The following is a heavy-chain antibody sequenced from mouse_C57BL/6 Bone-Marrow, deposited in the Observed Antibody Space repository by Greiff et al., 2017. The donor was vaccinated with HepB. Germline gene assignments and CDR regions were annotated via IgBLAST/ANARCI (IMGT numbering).Heavy chain of an antibody. CDR2: ISSGGSYT. CDR1: GFTFSSYG. Sequence: EVKLMESGGDLVKPGGSLKLSCAASGFTFSSYGMSWVRQTPDKRLEWVATISSGGSYTYYPDSVKGRFTISRDNAKNTLYLQMSSLKSEDTAMYYCARHPYGYDEFAYWGQGTLVTVSA. D-gene: IGHD2-2*01. V-gene: IGHV5-6*01. CDR3: ARHPYGYDEFAY. J-gene: IGHJ3*01.